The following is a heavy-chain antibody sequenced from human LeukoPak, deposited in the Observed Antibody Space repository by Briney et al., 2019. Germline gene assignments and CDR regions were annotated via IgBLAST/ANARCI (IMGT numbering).Heavy chain of an antibody. CDR3: AKDVSTGWSFDS. Sequence: HPGGSLRLSCAASGFTYYNYGMHWVRQAPGKGLEWVTFISYDGSDKSYADSVKGRFIISRDNSKKTLYLQMNSLTADDTAVYYCAKDVSTGWSFDSWGQGTLVTVSS. D-gene: IGHD6-19*01. CDR2: ISYDGSDK. J-gene: IGHJ4*02. V-gene: IGHV3-30*02. CDR1: GFTYYNYG.